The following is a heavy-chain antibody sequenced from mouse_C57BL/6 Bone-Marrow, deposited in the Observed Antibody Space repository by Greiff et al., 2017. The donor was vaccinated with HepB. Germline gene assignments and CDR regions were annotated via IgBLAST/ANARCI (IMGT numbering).Heavy chain of an antibody. CDR3: ARRGCKGGFDY. D-gene: IGHD1-1*02. V-gene: IGHV1-80*01. CDR1: GYAFSSYW. Sequence: VKLVESGAELVKPGASVKISCKASGYAFSSYWMNWVKQRPGKGLEWIGQIYPGDGDTNYNGKFKGKAKLTADKTSSTAYSQLSSLTSEDSAVYFCARRGCKGGFDYWGQGTTLTVSS. CDR2: IYPGDGDT. J-gene: IGHJ2*01.